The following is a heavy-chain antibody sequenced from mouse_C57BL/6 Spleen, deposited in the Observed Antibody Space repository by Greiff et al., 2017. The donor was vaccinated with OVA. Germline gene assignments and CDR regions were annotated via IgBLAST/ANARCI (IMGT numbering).Heavy chain of an antibody. CDR3: ARKAQATYAMDY. CDR1: GYTFTDYY. J-gene: IGHJ4*01. CDR2: INPYNGGT. V-gene: IGHV1-19*01. Sequence: EVQLQQSGPVLVKPGASVKMSCKASGYTFTDYYMNWVKQSHGKSLEWIGVINPYNGGTSYNQKFKGKATLTVDKSSSTAYMELNSLTSEDSAVYYCARKAQATYAMDYWGQGTSVTVSS. D-gene: IGHD3-2*02.